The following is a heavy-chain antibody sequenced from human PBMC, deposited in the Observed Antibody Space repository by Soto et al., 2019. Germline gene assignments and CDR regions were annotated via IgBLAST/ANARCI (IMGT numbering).Heavy chain of an antibody. V-gene: IGHV3-53*02. CDR1: GFTVSSNY. CDR2: IYSGGST. Sequence: EVQLVETGGGLIQPGGSLRLSCAASGFTVSSNYMSWVRQAPGKGLEWVSVIYSGGSTYYADSVKGRFTISRDNSKNTLYLQMTSLRAEDTAVYYCARGNSPRTYYDFWSGYYSGYYFDYWGQGTLVTVSS. J-gene: IGHJ4*02. CDR3: ARGNSPRTYYDFWSGYYSGYYFDY. D-gene: IGHD3-3*01.